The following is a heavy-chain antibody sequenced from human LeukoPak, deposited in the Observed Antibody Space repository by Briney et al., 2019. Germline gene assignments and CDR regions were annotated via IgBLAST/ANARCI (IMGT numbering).Heavy chain of an antibody. D-gene: IGHD3-16*01. J-gene: IGHJ4*02. CDR1: GFRFSDYW. Sequence: PGGSLRLSCAASGFRFSDYWMSWVRQAPGKGLEWVANIKRDGSENYYLDSVKDRFTISRDNANNSLFLQMNSLRVEDTAVYYCARNWVRDYFDSWGQGTLVTVSS. CDR3: ARNWVRDYFDS. V-gene: IGHV3-7*03. CDR2: IKRDGSEN.